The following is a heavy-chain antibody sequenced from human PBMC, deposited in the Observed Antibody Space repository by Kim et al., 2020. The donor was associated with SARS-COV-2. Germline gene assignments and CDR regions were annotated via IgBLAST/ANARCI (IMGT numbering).Heavy chain of an antibody. Sequence: GGSLRLSCAASGFMFSNYVMNWVRRTPEKGLEWVSSISSTGTSAYTADSMRGQFTISRDNFKNIVYLHMNNLRVEDTAKYYCAKSVAVDDYFQDWGLGTQVTVIS. D-gene: IGHD6-19*01. J-gene: IGHJ1*01. CDR2: ISSTGTSA. CDR1: GFMFSNYV. V-gene: IGHV3-23*01. CDR3: AKSVAVDDYFQD.